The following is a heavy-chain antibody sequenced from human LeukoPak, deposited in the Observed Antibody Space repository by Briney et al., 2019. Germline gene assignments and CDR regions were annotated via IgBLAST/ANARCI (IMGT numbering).Heavy chain of an antibody. V-gene: IGHV3-21*04. D-gene: IGHD3-22*01. Sequence: PGGSLRLSCAASGFTFSSYSMNWVRQAPGKGLDWVSSISSSSSYIYYADSVKGRFTISRDNAKNSLYLQMGSLRAEDTAVYYCARDASYYYDSSGYYTAFDIWGQGTMVTVSS. J-gene: IGHJ3*02. CDR1: GFTFSSYS. CDR2: ISSSSSYI. CDR3: ARDASYYYDSSGYYTAFDI.